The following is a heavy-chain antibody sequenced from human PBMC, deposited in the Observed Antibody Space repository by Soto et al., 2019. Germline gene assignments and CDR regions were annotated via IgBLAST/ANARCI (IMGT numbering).Heavy chain of an antibody. V-gene: IGHV3-21*01. J-gene: IGHJ4*02. CDR2: IRGFSPYT. D-gene: IGHD1-26*01. CDR1: GFTFRSYT. CDR3: ARGGAMGVDD. Sequence: GGSLRLSCVASGFTFRSYTMNWVRQAPGKGLEWVSAIRGFSPYTFYADSVKGRFTISRDNAKNSLYLHVNTLRDEDTAVYYCARGGAMGVDDWGQGTLVTVSS.